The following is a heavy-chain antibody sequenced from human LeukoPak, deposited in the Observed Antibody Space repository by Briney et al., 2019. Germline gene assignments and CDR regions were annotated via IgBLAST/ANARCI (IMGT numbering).Heavy chain of an antibody. D-gene: IGHD6-19*01. Sequence: SETLSFTCTVSGGSISSYYWSWIRQPPGKGLEWIGYIYYSGSTNYNPSLKSRVTISVDTSKNQFSLKLSSVTAADTAVYYCASSEYSSGWYAGEAYYYGMDVWGQGTTVTVSS. CDR3: ASSEYSSGWYAGEAYYYGMDV. CDR2: IYYSGST. J-gene: IGHJ6*02. CDR1: GGSISSYY. V-gene: IGHV4-59*01.